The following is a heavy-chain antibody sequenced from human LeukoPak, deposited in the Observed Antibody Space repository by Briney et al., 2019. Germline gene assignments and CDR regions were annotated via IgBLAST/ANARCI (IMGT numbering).Heavy chain of an antibody. CDR1: GFTFSSYS. Sequence: GGSLRLSCAASGFTFSSYSMNWVRQAPGKGREGVSFISSSSTIYYADSVKGRFTISRDNAKNSLYLQMNSLRAEDTAVYYCARDRGGSYSAIDYWGQGTLVTVSS. V-gene: IGHV3-48*04. D-gene: IGHD1-26*01. J-gene: IGHJ4*02. CDR2: ISSSSTI. CDR3: ARDRGGSYSAIDY.